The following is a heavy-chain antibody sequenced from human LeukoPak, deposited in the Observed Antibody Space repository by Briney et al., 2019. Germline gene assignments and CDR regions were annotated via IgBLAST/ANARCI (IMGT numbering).Heavy chain of an antibody. CDR2: ITGDGSGT. CDR3: ARERGSGWYKEGIFDY. Sequence: GGSLRLSCAASGFTFNNYFMHWVRQAPGKGLVWVSRITGDGSGTDYADSVKGRFTISRDNAKNSLYLQMNSLRAEDTAVYYCARERGSGWYKEGIFDYWGQGTLVTVSS. V-gene: IGHV3-74*01. J-gene: IGHJ4*02. D-gene: IGHD6-19*01. CDR1: GFTFNNYF.